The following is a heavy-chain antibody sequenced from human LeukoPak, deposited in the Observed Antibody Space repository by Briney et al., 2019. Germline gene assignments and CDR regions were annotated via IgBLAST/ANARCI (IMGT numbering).Heavy chain of an antibody. Sequence: SETLSLTCTVSGGSISSSSYYWGWIRQPPGKGLEWIGSIYHSGSTYYNPSLKSRVTISVDTSKNQFSLKLSSVTAADTAVYYCARDEPDIVVVPAAKGLMTTVTRGDAFDIWGQGTMVTVSS. CDR3: ARDEPDIVVVPAAKGLMTTVTRGDAFDI. D-gene: IGHD2-2*01. V-gene: IGHV4-39*07. J-gene: IGHJ3*02. CDR2: IYHSGST. CDR1: GGSISSSSYY.